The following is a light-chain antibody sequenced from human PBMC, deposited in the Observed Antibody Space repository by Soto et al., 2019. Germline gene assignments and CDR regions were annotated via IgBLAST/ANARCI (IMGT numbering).Light chain of an antibody. CDR3: QQSYTTPT. CDR2: KAS. V-gene: IGKV1-5*03. J-gene: IGKJ5*01. Sequence: DIQVTQSPSTLSGSVGDRVTITCRASQTISSWLAWYQQKPGKAPKLLIYKASTLKSGVPSRLSGSGSGTDYTLTIRSLQPEDFATYYCQQSYTTPTFGQGTRLEIK. CDR1: QTISSW.